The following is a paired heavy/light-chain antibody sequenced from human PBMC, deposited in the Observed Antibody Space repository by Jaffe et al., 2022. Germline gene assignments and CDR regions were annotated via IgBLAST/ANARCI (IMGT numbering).Light chain of an antibody. CDR3: QQYDNLVPGYT. Sequence: DIQMTQSPSSLSASVGDRVTITCQASQDISNYLNWYQQKPGKAPKLLIYDASNLETGVPSRFSGSGSGTDFTFTISSLQPEDIATYYCQQYDNLVPGYTFGQGTKLEIK. J-gene: IGKJ2*01. CDR2: DAS. V-gene: IGKV1-33*01. CDR1: QDISNY.
Heavy chain of an antibody. CDR2: INAGNGNT. CDR1: GYTFTSYA. J-gene: IGHJ6*03. CDR3: ARAPQYYDFWSGYMTGYYYYYMDV. D-gene: IGHD3-3*01. V-gene: IGHV1-3*01. Sequence: QVQLVQSGAEVKKPGASVKVSCKASGYTFTSYAMHWVRQAPGQRLEWMGWINAGNGNTKYSQKFQGRVTITRDTSASTAYMELSSLRSEDTAVYYCARAPQYYDFWSGYMTGYYYYYMDVWGKGTTVTVSS.